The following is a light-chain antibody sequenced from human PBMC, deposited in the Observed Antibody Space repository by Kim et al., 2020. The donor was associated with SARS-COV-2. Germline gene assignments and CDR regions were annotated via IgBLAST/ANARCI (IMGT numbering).Light chain of an antibody. CDR1: QCIKNY. CDR2: GAS. J-gene: IGKJ2*01. CDR3: QKYARAPHT. V-gene: IGKV1-27*01. Sequence: SASLGDRVTFTCRTRQCIKNYLSCYQQTPGKVPTPLIYGASTLQSGVPSRFSGSGSRTYFTVTISSLRPEDVATYYCQKYARAPHTFGQGTRLEI.